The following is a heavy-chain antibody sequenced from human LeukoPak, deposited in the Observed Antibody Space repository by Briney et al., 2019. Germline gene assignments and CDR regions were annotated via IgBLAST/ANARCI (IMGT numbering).Heavy chain of an antibody. CDR3: ARSETYGSGSYGDPFDY. CDR2: ISSSSSTI. CDR1: GFTFSSYS. J-gene: IGHJ4*02. D-gene: IGHD3-10*01. Sequence: GGSLRLSCAASGFTFSSYSMNWVRQAPGKGLEWVSYISSSSSTINYADSVKGRFTISRDNAKNSLYLQMSSLRAEDTAVYYCARSETYGSGSYGDPFDYWGQGSLVTVSS. V-gene: IGHV3-48*01.